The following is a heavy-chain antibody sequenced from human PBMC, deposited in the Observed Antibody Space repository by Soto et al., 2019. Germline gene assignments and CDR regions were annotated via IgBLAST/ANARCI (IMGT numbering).Heavy chain of an antibody. D-gene: IGHD2-2*01. CDR2: MNPNSGNT. J-gene: IGHJ5*02. Sequence: QVQLVQSGAEVKKPGASVKVSCKASGYTFTSYDINWVRQATGQGLEWMGWMNPNSGNTGYAQKFQGRVTMTRNTSIRTAYMELSSLRSEDTAVYYCARGEDIVLVPAAIGWFDPWGQGTLVTVSS. CDR3: ARGEDIVLVPAAIGWFDP. CDR1: GYTFTSYD. V-gene: IGHV1-8*01.